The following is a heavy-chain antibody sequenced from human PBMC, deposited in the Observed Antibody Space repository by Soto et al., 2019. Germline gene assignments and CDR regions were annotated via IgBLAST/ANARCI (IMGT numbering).Heavy chain of an antibody. D-gene: IGHD2-8*01. CDR2: IYSNGDT. Sequence: EVQLVETGGGLIQPVGSLRLSCAASGFSVGSNYMTWVRQSPGKGLEWVSLIYSNGDTDYADSVKGRFSISRDNFKNTPYLQMNNLRAENTAVYHCARKSDSSPVPEADGVWGRGTLVTASS. CDR3: ARKSDSSPVPEADGV. CDR1: GFSVGSNY. V-gene: IGHV3-53*02. J-gene: IGHJ4*02.